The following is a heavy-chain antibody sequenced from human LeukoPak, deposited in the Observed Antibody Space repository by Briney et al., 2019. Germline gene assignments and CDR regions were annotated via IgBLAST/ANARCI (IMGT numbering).Heavy chain of an antibody. J-gene: IGHJ3*02. V-gene: IGHV3-23*01. CDR2: ISGGGIRR. CDR3: ARDPLDISRWANAFDI. CDR1: GFTFSSYG. D-gene: IGHD5-12*01. Sequence: GGSLRLSCAASGFTFSSYGMTWVRQAPGKGLEWVSDISGGGIRRDYADSVKGRFTISRDNSKNTLYLQMNSLRAEDTAVYYCARDPLDISRWANAFDIWGQGTTVIVSS.